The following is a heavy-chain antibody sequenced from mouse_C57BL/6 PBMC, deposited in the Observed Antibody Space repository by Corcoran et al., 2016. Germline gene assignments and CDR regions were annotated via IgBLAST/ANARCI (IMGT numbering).Heavy chain of an antibody. Sequence: DVQLQESGPGLVKPSPSLSLTCSVTGYSITSGYYWNWIRQFPGNKLEWMGYISYDGSNNYNPSLKNRITIHRDTSKNQFSLKLNSVTTEDTATYYCARVNSNCVGSAMDYWGQGTSVTVSS. D-gene: IGHD2-5*01. CDR1: GYSITSGYY. CDR3: ARVNSNCVGSAMDY. J-gene: IGHJ4*01. CDR2: ISYDGSN. V-gene: IGHV3-6*01.